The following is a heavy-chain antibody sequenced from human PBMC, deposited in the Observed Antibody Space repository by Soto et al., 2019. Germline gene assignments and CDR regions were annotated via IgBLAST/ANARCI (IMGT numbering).Heavy chain of an antibody. V-gene: IGHV3-30*18. CDR2: TSYDGNNK. J-gene: IGHJ4*02. CDR3: AKGGGSARDFDY. Sequence: GGSLRLSCTGSGFTFGNYGMHWVRQAPGKGLEWVASTSYDGNNKYYADSLKGRFTISRDNSKKMVYLQMTSLGPEDTAVYYCAKGGGSARDFDYWGQGALVTVS. CDR1: GFTFGNYG. D-gene: IGHD1-26*01.